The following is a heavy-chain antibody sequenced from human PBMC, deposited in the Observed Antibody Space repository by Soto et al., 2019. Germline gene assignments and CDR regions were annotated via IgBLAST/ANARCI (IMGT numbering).Heavy chain of an antibody. CDR1: GFTFSDYY. CDR3: ASAQAHEWELPNYFDY. Sequence: QVQLVESGGGLVKPGGSLRLSCAASGFTFSDYYMSWIRQAPGKGLEWVSYISSSGSTIYYADCVKGRFTISRDNAKNSLYLQMNSLRAEDTAVYYCASAQAHEWELPNYFDYWGQGTLVTVSS. CDR2: ISSSGSTI. J-gene: IGHJ4*02. D-gene: IGHD1-26*01. V-gene: IGHV3-11*01.